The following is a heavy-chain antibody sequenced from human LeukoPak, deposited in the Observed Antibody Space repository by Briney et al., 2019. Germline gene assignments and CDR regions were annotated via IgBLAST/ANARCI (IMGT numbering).Heavy chain of an antibody. CDR1: GGSFSGYY. V-gene: IGHV4-34*01. CDR2: INHSGST. J-gene: IGHJ4*02. CDR3: ARGHYDFWSGYCIDY. Sequence: SETLSLTCAVSGGSFSGYYWSWIRQPPGKGLEWIGEINHSGSTNYNPSLKSRVTISVDTSKNQFSLKLSSVTAADTAVYYCARGHYDFWSGYCIDYWGQGTLVTVSS. D-gene: IGHD3-3*01.